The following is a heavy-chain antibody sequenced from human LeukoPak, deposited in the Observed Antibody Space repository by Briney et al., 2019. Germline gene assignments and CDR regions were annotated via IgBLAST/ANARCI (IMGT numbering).Heavy chain of an antibody. D-gene: IGHD3-10*01. Sequence: GASVKVSCTASDYTFTNYYITWVRQAPGQGLEWMEWIRTYDVHTSCAQDLHGRVNMTTHTSTTTAYMELRRLKSDDTAVYYCARPPPGMTMGPGEYWGQGALVSVFS. CDR1: DYTFTNYY. CDR2: IRTYDVHT. CDR3: ARPPPGMTMGPGEY. J-gene: IGHJ4*02. V-gene: IGHV1-18*01.